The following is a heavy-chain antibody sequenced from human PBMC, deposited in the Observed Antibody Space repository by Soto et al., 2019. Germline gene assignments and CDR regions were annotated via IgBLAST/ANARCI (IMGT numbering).Heavy chain of an antibody. V-gene: IGHV4-59*08. CDR2: IYYSGST. CDR3: ARLEATTVTAFDY. D-gene: IGHD4-17*01. Sequence: PSEPLSLTCTVAGGSISSYYWSWIRQPPGKGLEWIGYIYYSGSTNYNPSLKSRVTISVDTSKNQFSLKLSSVTAADTAVYYCARLEATTVTAFDYWGQGTLVTVSS. J-gene: IGHJ4*02. CDR1: GGSISSYY.